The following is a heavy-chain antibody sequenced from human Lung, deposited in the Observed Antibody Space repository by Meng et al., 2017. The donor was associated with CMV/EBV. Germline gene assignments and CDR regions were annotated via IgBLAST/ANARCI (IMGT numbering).Heavy chain of an antibody. Sequence: QGQLRESGPALVKPSETLSLTCAVSGDSITNHNWWAWVRQPPGKGLEWIGEIPHRGSSAYNPSLKSQVSMSIDKSKNQFSLKLTSVTAADTAVYHCLRRSGGSVWGQGTLVTVSS. CDR2: IPHRGSS. V-gene: IGHV4-4*02. CDR1: GDSITNHNW. J-gene: IGHJ1*01. CDR3: LRRSGGSV. D-gene: IGHD3-10*01.